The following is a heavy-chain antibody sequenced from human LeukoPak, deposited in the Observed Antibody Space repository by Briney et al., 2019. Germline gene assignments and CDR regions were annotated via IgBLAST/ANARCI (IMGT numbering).Heavy chain of an antibody. V-gene: IGHV3-53*01. D-gene: IGHD6-13*01. CDR2: IYSGGSA. Sequence: GGSLRLSCAVSGISVRSNYMTWVRQAPGKGLEWVSVIYSGGSAYYADSVKGRFSISRDNSKNTLYLQMNSLRAEDTAVYYCARSSSWYLFNAFDMWGQGTMVTVSS. J-gene: IGHJ3*02. CDR3: ARSSSWYLFNAFDM. CDR1: GISVRSNY.